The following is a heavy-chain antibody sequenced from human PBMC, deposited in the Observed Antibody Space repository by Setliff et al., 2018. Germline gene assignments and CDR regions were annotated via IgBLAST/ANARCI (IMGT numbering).Heavy chain of an antibody. J-gene: IGHJ5*02. CDR2: INAGNGNT. CDR3: AGVLRDYYGSGSYYNWFDP. Sequence: GASVKVSCKASGYTFTSYYMHWVRQAPGQSLEWMGWINAGNGNTKYSQKFQGRVTITRDTSASTAYMELSSLRSEDTAVYFCAGVLRDYYGSGSYYNWFDPWGQGTLVTVS. V-gene: IGHV1-3*01. CDR1: GYTFTSYY. D-gene: IGHD3-10*01.